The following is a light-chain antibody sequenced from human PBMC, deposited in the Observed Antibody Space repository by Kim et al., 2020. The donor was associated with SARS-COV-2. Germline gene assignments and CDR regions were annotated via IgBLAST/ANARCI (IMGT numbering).Light chain of an antibody. CDR2: AAS. CDR3: QQSGNRL. J-gene: IGKJ1*01. Sequence: EIVLTQSPATLSLSPGERATLSCRASQSVGNYLAWYQQKPGQAPRLLIYAASNRATRIPARFSGSGSETDFTLTISSLESEDFAVYYCQQSGNRLFGEGTKVDIK. CDR1: QSVGNY. V-gene: IGKV3-11*01.